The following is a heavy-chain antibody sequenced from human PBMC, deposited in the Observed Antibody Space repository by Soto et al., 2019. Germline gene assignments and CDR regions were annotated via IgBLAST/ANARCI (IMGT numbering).Heavy chain of an antibody. CDR1: GGSISSYY. D-gene: IGHD4-17*01. Sequence: QVQLQESGPGLVKPSETLSLTCTVSGGSISSYYWSWIRQPPGKGLEWIGYIYYSGSTNYNPSLKSRVTISVDTSKNQFSLKLGSVTAADTAVYYCARGNDYVCDYWGQGTLVTVSS. V-gene: IGHV4-59*01. CDR3: ARGNDYVCDY. CDR2: IYYSGST. J-gene: IGHJ4*02.